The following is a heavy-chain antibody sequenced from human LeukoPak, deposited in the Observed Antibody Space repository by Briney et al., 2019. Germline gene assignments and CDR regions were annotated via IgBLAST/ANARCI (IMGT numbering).Heavy chain of an antibody. Sequence: PGGSLRLSCTASGFPFGDYAMSWVRQAPGKGLEWVGFIRSKAYGGTTEYAASVKGRFTISRDDSKSIAYLQMNSLKTEDTAVYYCTRDLSAYCSSTSCYNWFDPWGQGTLVTVSS. D-gene: IGHD2-2*01. CDR2: IRSKAYGGTT. CDR1: GFPFGDYA. J-gene: IGHJ5*02. CDR3: TRDLSAYCSSTSCYNWFDP. V-gene: IGHV3-49*04.